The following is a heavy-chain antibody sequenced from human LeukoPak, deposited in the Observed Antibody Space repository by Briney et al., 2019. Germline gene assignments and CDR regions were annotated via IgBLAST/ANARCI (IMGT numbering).Heavy chain of an antibody. V-gene: IGHV1-46*01. D-gene: IGHD2-21*02. CDR2: IHPGDGDR. CDR3: ARDLFGAWTWDY. CDR1: GYTFPSFL. Sequence: ASVKVSCKTAGYTFPSFLIHGRRQAPGQGYEWVAKIHPGDGDRDYAQRFQGRVTMASDSSTTTVYMELTGLTSEDTAVYYCARDLFGAWTWDYWGQGTLITVSS. J-gene: IGHJ4*02.